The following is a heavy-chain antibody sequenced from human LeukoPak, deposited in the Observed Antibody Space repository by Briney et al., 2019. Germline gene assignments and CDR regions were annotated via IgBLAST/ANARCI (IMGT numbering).Heavy chain of an antibody. J-gene: IGHJ4*02. CDR1: GFTFSSHA. V-gene: IGHV3-23*01. Sequence: GGSLRLSCAASGFTFSSHAMIWVRQAPGKGLEWVSAISADSYYTYYADSVQGRFTISRDNSKNTLYLQMNSLRAEDTALYYCANFVDTSMGGNDYWGQGTLVTVSS. CDR2: ISADSYYT. D-gene: IGHD5-18*01. CDR3: ANFVDTSMGGNDY.